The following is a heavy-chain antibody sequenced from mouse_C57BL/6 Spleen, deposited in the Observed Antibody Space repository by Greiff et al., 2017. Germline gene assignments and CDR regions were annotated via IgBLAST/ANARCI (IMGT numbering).Heavy chain of an antibody. Sequence: QVHVKQSGAELARPGASVKMSCKASGYTFTSYTMHWVKQRPGQGLEWIGYINPSSGYTKYNQKFKDKATLTADKSSSTAYMQLSSLTSEDSAVYYCARAYDGYYYAMDYWGLGTSVTVSS. CDR3: ARAYDGYYYAMDY. CDR2: INPSSGYT. J-gene: IGHJ4*01. CDR1: GYTFTSYT. V-gene: IGHV1-4*01. D-gene: IGHD2-3*01.